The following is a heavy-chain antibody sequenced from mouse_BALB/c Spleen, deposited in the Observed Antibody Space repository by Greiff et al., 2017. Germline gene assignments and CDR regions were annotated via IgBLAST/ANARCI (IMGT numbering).Heavy chain of an antibody. CDR2: IWAGGST. CDR1: GFSLTSYG. D-gene: IGHD2-1*01. Sequence: VKLVESGPGLVAPSQSLSITCTVSGFSLTSYGVHWVRQPPGKGLEWLGVIWAGGSTNYNSALMSRLSISKDNSKSQVFLKMNSLQTDDTAMYYCARVYYGNFYYAMDYWGQGTSVTVSS. CDR3: ARVYYGNFYYAMDY. V-gene: IGHV2-9*02. J-gene: IGHJ4*01.